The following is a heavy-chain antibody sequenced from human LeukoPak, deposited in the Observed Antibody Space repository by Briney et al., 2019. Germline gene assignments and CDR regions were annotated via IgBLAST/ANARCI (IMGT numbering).Heavy chain of an antibody. Sequence: GGSLRLSCAASGFTFSSYGMHWVRQAPGKGLEWVAVIWYDGSNKYYADSVKGRFTISRDNSKNTLYLQMNSLRAEDTAVYYCAKDVDPFGSGSYVEGFDYWGQGTLVTVSS. CDR1: GFTFSSYG. CDR2: IWYDGSNK. D-gene: IGHD3-10*01. CDR3: AKDVDPFGSGSYVEGFDY. J-gene: IGHJ4*02. V-gene: IGHV3-30*02.